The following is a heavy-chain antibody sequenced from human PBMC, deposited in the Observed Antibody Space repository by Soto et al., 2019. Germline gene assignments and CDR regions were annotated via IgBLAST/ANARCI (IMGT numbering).Heavy chain of an antibody. CDR1: GFTFSSYA. Sequence: EVQLLESGGGLVQPGGSLRLSCAASGFTFSSYAMTWVRQAPGNGLEWVALILGGSGKTYYADSVKGRFTISRDNSKNTLYLQMNSLRAEDSALYYCVKGGPIGVSGDDYWGQGTLVNVSS. D-gene: IGHD6-19*01. CDR3: VKGGPIGVSGDDY. J-gene: IGHJ4*02. CDR2: ILGGSGKT. V-gene: IGHV3-23*01.